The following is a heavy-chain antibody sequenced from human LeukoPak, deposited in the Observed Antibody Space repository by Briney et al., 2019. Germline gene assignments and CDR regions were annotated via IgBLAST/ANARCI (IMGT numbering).Heavy chain of an antibody. CDR1: GYTFTGYY. Sequence: ASVTVSCKASGYTFTGYYMHWVRQAPGKGLERMGWINPNSGGTNYAQKFQGRVTTTRDTSISTAYMELSSLRSDDTAVYYCARDQDDYGGPWGQGTLVTVSS. J-gene: IGHJ5*02. V-gene: IGHV1-2*02. CDR2: INPNSGGT. CDR3: ARDQDDYGGP. D-gene: IGHD4-23*01.